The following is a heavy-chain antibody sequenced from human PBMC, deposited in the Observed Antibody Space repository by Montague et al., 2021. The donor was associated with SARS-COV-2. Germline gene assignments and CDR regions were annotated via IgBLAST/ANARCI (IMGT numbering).Heavy chain of an antibody. Sequence: SLRLSCAVSGFTFSTYDMSWVRQAPGKGLEWVSFINSSGTYIYYADSVKGRFTISRDDSENALNLQMSSLRAEDTAVYYCARGPVSDAFDVWGQGTMVTVSS. CDR3: ARGPVSDAFDV. J-gene: IGHJ3*01. D-gene: IGHD1-14*01. V-gene: IGHV3-23*03. CDR1: GFTFSTYD. CDR2: INSSGTYI.